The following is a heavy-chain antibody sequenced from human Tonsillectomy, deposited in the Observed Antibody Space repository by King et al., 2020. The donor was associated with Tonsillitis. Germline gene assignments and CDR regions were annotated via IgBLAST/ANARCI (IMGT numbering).Heavy chain of an antibody. D-gene: IGHD3-16*01. Sequence: QLQESGPGLVKPSETLSLTCTVSGDSISTYYWSWIRQPPGKVLEWIGYIHFIGSTNYNPSLESRVTISVDTSKKQISLKLRSVTAADTAVYYCARGSRQGWGSGLTFDSWGQGTLVTVSS. CDR3: ARGSRQGWGSGLTFDS. V-gene: IGHV4-59*01. CDR1: GDSISTYY. CDR2: IHFIGST. J-gene: IGHJ4*02.